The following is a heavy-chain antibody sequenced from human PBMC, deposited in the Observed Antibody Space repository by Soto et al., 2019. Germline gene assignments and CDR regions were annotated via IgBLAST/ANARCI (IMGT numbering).Heavy chain of an antibody. J-gene: IGHJ5*02. D-gene: IGHD2-21*02. V-gene: IGHV4-30-4*01. Sequence: PSETLSLTCTVSRASIRSTDYYWSWIRQPPGKGLEWIGYVYYTGSTYYNPSLMSRLTISVDTSKSQFSLKLTSVTAAETAVYYCVRTAREGAVAPHWFDRWGQGTQVTVSS. CDR1: RASIRSTDYY. CDR3: VRTAREGAVAPHWFDR. CDR2: VYYTGST.